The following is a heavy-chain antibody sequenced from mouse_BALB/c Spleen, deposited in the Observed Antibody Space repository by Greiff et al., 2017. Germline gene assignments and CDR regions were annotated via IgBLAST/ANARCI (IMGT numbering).Heavy chain of an antibody. CDR1: GYSITSDYA. Sequence: EVQLQESGPGLVKPSQSLSLTCTVTGYSITSDYAWNWIRQFPGNKLEWMGYISYSGSTSYNPSLKSRISITRDTSKNQFFLQLNSVTTEDTATYYCAREEVRRGYAMDYWGQGTSVTVSS. CDR2: ISYSGST. J-gene: IGHJ4*01. V-gene: IGHV3-2*02. D-gene: IGHD2-14*01. CDR3: AREEVRRGYAMDY.